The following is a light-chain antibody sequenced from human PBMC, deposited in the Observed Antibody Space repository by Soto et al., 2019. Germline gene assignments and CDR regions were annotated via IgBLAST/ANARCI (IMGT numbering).Light chain of an antibody. CDR3: QQYIRWPLT. CDR1: QRVSSD. Sequence: EIVMTQSPGTLSVSPGERATLSCRASQRVSSDLAWYQQKPGQAPRLLIYGASTRATGFPARFSGSGSGTEFTLTISSLQSEDFAVYYCQQYIRWPLTFGGGTKVQIK. V-gene: IGKV3-15*01. J-gene: IGKJ4*01. CDR2: GAS.